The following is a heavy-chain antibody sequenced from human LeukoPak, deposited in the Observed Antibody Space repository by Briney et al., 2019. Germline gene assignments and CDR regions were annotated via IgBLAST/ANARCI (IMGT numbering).Heavy chain of an antibody. J-gene: IGHJ5*02. Sequence: SETLSLTCAVSGASISGSGYYLGWIRQPTGKGLEWIGSIYYSGSTYNNPSLKSRVTISVDTSKNQFSLKLSSVTAADTAVYYCARAKNWFDPWGQGTLVTVSS. V-gene: IGHV4-39*07. CDR2: IYYSGST. CDR1: GASISGSGYY. CDR3: ARAKNWFDP.